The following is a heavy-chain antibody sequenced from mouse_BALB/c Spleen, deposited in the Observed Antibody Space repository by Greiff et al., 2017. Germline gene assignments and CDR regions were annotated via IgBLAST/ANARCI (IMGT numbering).Heavy chain of an antibody. Sequence: EVQLQESGGGLVKPGGSLKLSCAASGFTFSSYAMSWVRQTPEKRLEWVASISSGGSTYYPDSVKGRFTISRDNARNILYLQMSSLRSEDTAMYYCARAGPYDYDGAWFAYWGQGTLVTVSA. CDR1: GFTFSSYA. D-gene: IGHD2-4*01. CDR3: ARAGPYDYDGAWFAY. J-gene: IGHJ3*01. CDR2: ISSGGST. V-gene: IGHV5-6-5*01.